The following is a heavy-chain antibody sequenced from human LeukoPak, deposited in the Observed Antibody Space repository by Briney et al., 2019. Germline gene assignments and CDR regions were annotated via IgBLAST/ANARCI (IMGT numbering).Heavy chain of an antibody. J-gene: IGHJ4*02. Sequence: PGGSLRLSCAASGFTFDDYAMHWVRQAPGKGLEWVSGISWNSGSIGYADSVKGRFTISRDNAKNSLYLQMNSLRAEDTALYYCAKDTGFIAAAGNSFDYWGQGTLVTVSS. CDR1: GFTFDDYA. CDR3: AKDTGFIAAAGNSFDY. CDR2: ISWNSGSI. D-gene: IGHD6-13*01. V-gene: IGHV3-9*01.